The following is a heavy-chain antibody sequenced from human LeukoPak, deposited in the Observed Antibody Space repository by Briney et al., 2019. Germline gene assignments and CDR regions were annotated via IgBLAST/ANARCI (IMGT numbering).Heavy chain of an antibody. Sequence: GGSLRLSCAASGFTFSSYAMSWVRQAPGKGLEWVSAISGSGGSTYYADSVKGRFTISRDNSKNTLYLQMNSLRAEDTAVYYCAKVRCSGGSCYPYYFDYWGQGALVTVSS. J-gene: IGHJ4*02. CDR3: AKVRCSGGSCYPYYFDY. CDR2: ISGSGGST. D-gene: IGHD2-15*01. V-gene: IGHV3-23*01. CDR1: GFTFSSYA.